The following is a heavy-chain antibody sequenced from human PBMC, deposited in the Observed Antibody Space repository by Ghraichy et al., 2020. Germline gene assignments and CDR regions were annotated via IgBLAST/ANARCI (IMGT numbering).Heavy chain of an antibody. J-gene: IGHJ4*02. D-gene: IGHD3-10*01. Sequence: GGSLRLSCAASGFTFSSYAMSWVRQAPGKGLEWASAISGSGGSTYYADSVKGRFTISRDNSKNTLYLQMNSLRAEDTAVYYCAKDSYYYGSGSRPVLRFDYWGQGTLVTVSS. CDR1: GFTFSSYA. CDR2: ISGSGGST. V-gene: IGHV3-23*01. CDR3: AKDSYYYGSGSRPVLRFDY.